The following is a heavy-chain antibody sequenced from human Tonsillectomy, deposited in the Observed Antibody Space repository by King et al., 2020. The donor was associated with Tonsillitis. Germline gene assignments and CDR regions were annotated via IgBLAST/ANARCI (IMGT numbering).Heavy chain of an antibody. V-gene: IGHV3-30*18. D-gene: IGHD2-15*01. CDR1: GFTFSSYG. Sequence: QVQLVESGGGVVQPGRSLRLSYAASGFTFSSYGMHWVRQAPGKGLEWVAIISNDGSKKHCADSVEGRFIISRDNSKNTLYLQMDSLRAEDTALYYCTKGGFDYWGQGALVTVSS. CDR3: TKGGFDY. J-gene: IGHJ4*02. CDR2: ISNDGSKK.